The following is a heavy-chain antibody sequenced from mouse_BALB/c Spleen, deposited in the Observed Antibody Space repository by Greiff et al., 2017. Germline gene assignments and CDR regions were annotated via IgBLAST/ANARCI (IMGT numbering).Heavy chain of an antibody. CDR1: GYTFTSYV. CDR2: INPYNDGT. D-gene: IGHD2-10*02. J-gene: IGHJ3*01. Sequence: EVKLMESGPELVKPGASVKMSCKASGYTFTSYVMHWVKQKPGQGLEWIGYINPYNDGTKYNEKFKGKATLTADTSSSTAYMQLSSLTSEDSAVYFCARWYGNYPAWFAYWGQGTLVTVSA. CDR3: ARWYGNYPAWFAY. V-gene: IGHV1-14*01.